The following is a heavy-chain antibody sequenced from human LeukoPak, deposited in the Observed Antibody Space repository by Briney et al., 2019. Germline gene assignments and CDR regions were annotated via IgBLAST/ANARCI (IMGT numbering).Heavy chain of an antibody. CDR2: IDPSDSST. CDR1: GFTFTSYW. CDR3: ARHVYYDSRRGLDC. D-gene: IGHD3-22*01. V-gene: IGHV5-10-1*01. J-gene: IGHJ4*02. Sequence: GESLKISCKASGFTFTSYWISWVRQMPGKGLEWMGRIDPSDSSTNYGPSFQGHVTISADQSITTAYLQWTSLKASDTAMYYCARHVYYDSRRGLDCWGQGSLVTVSS.